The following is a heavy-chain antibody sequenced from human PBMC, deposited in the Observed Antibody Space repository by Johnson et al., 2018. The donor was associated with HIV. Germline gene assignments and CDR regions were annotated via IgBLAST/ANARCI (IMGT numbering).Heavy chain of an antibody. V-gene: IGHV3-30*02. J-gene: IGHJ3*02. CDR3: VKGSRGLGGAFDI. D-gene: IGHD3-10*01. CDR1: GFTFSSYG. Sequence: QVQLVESGGGVVQPGGSLRLSCAASGFTFSSYGMHWVRQAPGKGLEWVAFIRYDGSNKYYADSVQGRFTISRDNSKNTPYLQMNSLRAEDTAVYYCVKGSRGLGGAFDIWGQGTMVTVSS. CDR2: IRYDGSNK.